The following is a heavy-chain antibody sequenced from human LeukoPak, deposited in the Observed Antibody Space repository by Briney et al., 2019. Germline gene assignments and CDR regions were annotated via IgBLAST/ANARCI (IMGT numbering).Heavy chain of an antibody. Sequence: PGGSLRLSCAASGFTVSSNYMSWVRQAPGKGLEWVSVIYSGGSTYYADSVKGRFTISRDNSKNTLYLQMNSLRAEDPAVYYCARVYHGDYEAFDIWGQGTMVTVSS. CDR2: IYSGGST. CDR1: GFTVSSNY. CDR3: ARVYHGDYEAFDI. J-gene: IGHJ3*02. V-gene: IGHV3-53*01. D-gene: IGHD4-17*01.